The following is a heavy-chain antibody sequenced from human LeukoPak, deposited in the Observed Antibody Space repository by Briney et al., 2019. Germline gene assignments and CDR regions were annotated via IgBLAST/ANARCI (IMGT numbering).Heavy chain of an antibody. V-gene: IGHV4-34*01. J-gene: IGHJ4*02. D-gene: IGHD2-2*01. CDR1: GGSFSGYY. CDR2: IYHSGST. CDR3: ATAHGYCSSTSCYEGVDY. Sequence: SETLSLTCAVYGGSFSGYYWSWIRQPPGKGLEWIGEIYHSGSTNYNPSLKSRVTISVDKSKNQFSLKLSSVTAADTAVYYCATAHGYCSSTSCYEGVDYWGQGTLVTVSS.